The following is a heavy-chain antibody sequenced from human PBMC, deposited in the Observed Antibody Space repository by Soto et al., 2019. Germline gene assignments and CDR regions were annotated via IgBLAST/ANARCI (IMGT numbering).Heavy chain of an antibody. V-gene: IGHV4-39*07. CDR2: IYYSGST. Sequence: SETLSLTCTVSGGSISSSSYYWGWIRQPPGKGLEWIGSIYYSGSTYYNPSLKSRVTISVDTSKNQFSLKLSSVTAADTAVYYCARDPGVGFGEKGNYFDYWGQGTLVTVSS. CDR3: ARDPGVGFGEKGNYFDY. J-gene: IGHJ4*02. D-gene: IGHD3-10*01. CDR1: GGSISSSSYY.